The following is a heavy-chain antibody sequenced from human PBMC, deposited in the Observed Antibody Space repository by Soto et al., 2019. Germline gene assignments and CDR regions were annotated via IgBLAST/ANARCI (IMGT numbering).Heavy chain of an antibody. CDR1: GYTFTGYY. V-gene: IGHV1-2*02. D-gene: IGHD6-19*01. CDR2: INPNSGGT. Sequence: ASVKVSCKASGYTFTGYYMHWVRQAPGQGLERMGWINPNSGGTNYAQKFQGRVTMTRDTSISTAYMELSRLRSDDTAVYYCARKEASGWYRGSHYGMDVWGQGTTVTVSS. J-gene: IGHJ6*02. CDR3: ARKEASGWYRGSHYGMDV.